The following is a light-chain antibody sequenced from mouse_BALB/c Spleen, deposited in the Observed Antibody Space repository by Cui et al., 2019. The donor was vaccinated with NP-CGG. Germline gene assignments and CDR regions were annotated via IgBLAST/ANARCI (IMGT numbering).Light chain of an antibody. Sequence: QAVVTQESALTTSPGETVTLTCRSSTGAVTTNNYANWVQEKPDHLFTGLIGGTNNRAPGVPARFSGSLIGDTAAHTITGAQTEDEAIYFCALWYSNHWVFGGGTKLTVL. CDR2: GTN. CDR1: TGAVTTNNY. J-gene: IGLJ1*01. V-gene: IGLV1*01. CDR3: ALWYSNHWV.